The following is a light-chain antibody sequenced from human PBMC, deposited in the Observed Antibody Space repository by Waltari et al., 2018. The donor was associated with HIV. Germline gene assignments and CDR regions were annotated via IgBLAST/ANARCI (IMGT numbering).Light chain of an antibody. J-gene: IGLJ2*01. CDR2: RDK. Sequence: QSVLTQPPSASGTPGQRVSISCSGSDSNIGRNYVYWYQQVAGTAPKLLIDRDKQRPSGVSDRSSGSKSGSSASLAISGLRSEDEAAYFCAVWDDSLTGVIFGGKTKLTVL. V-gene: IGLV1-47*01. CDR3: AVWDDSLTGVI. CDR1: DSNIGRNY.